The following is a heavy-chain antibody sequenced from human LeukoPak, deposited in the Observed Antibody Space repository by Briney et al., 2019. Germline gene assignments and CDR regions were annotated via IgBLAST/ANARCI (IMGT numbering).Heavy chain of an antibody. V-gene: IGHV1-2*04. CDR2: INANSGDT. Sequence: ASLKVSCKASGYTFTGYYIHWVRQAPGQGLEWMGWINANSGDTNYAQNFQDWVTMTRDTSISTAYMELSRLRVGDTAVYYCARGYGEPNWFGPWGRGTLVTVSS. CDR3: ARGYGEPNWFGP. CDR1: GYTFTGYY. J-gene: IGHJ5*02. D-gene: IGHD4-17*01.